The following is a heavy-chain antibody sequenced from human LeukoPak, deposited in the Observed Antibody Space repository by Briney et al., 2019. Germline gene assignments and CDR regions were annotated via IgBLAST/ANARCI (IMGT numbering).Heavy chain of an antibody. J-gene: IGHJ4*02. Sequence: PGGSLRLSCAASGFTFSSYAMHRVRQAPGKGLEWVAVISYDGSNKYYADSVKGRFTISRDNSKNTLYLQMNSLRAEDTAVYYCARDLDSSGWGTRGYFDYWGQGTLGTVSS. D-gene: IGHD6-19*01. CDR1: GFTFSSYA. CDR2: ISYDGSNK. V-gene: IGHV3-30-3*01. CDR3: ARDLDSSGWGTRGYFDY.